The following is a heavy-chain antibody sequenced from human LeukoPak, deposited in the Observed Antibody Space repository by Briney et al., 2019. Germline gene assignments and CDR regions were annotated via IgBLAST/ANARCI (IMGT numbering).Heavy chain of an antibody. V-gene: IGHV4-59*08. CDR3: AIAVTTGRAFDI. CDR2: IYYSGST. J-gene: IGHJ3*02. CDR1: GGSISSYY. D-gene: IGHD4-17*01. Sequence: PSETLSLTCTVSGGSISSYYWSWIRQPPGKGLEWIGYIYYSGSTYYNPSLKSRVTISVDTSKNQFSLKLSSVTAADTAVYYCAIAVTTGRAFDIWGQGTMVTVSS.